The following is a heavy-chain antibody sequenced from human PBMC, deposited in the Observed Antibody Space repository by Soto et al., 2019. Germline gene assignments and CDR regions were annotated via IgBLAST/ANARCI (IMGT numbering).Heavy chain of an antibody. CDR2: IYYSGST. CDR3: ARRAQLTLTYYYYMDV. D-gene: IGHD3-9*01. V-gene: IGHV4-31*03. Sequence: QVQLQESGPGLVKPSQTLSLTCTVSGGSISSGGYYWSWIRQHPGKGLEWIGYIYYSGSTYYNPSLKSRATISVDASKNQYSLKLSSVPAADTAVYYCARRAQLTLTYYYYMDVWGKGTTVTVSS. J-gene: IGHJ6*03. CDR1: GGSISSGGYY.